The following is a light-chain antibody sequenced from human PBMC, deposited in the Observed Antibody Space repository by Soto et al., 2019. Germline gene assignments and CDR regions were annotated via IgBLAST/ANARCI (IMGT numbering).Light chain of an antibody. Sequence: DIVLTQSPATLSLSPGERATLSCRASQSVGIYLGWYQQRPGQAPRLLIYDASNRAAAIPARFSGSGSGTDFTLTINSLEPEDFAVYYCQHRYTWPPAFGQGTRLEIK. J-gene: IGKJ5*01. V-gene: IGKV3-11*01. CDR2: DAS. CDR1: QSVGIY. CDR3: QHRYTWPPA.